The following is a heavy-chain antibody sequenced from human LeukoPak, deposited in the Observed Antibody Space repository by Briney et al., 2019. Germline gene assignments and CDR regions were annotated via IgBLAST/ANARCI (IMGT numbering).Heavy chain of an antibody. V-gene: IGHV4-39*01. D-gene: IGHD1-26*01. CDR1: GGSISGSSYY. J-gene: IGHJ5*02. CDR2: IFYTGSA. CDR3: ARHAVGPKDNWFDP. Sequence: SETLSLTCTVSGGSISGSSYYWAWIRQPPGKGLEWIGNIFYTGSAYYNPSLKSRVTISVDTSKNQFSLRLTSVSAADTAVVYCARHAVGPKDNWFDPWGQGTLVTVSS.